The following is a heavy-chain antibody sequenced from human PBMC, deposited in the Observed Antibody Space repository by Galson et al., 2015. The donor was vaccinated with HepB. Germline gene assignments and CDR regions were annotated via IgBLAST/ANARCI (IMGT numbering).Heavy chain of an antibody. Sequence: LRLSCAACGFKVKREGRRGGRKEGGKGGEGGEERRRGGETSEYAESGKGRFTVSRDSSTNTLYLQMNGLRADDTAIYYCVRGTTAPDYWGQGTLVTVSS. J-gene: IGHJ4*02. D-gene: IGHD2/OR15-2a*01. CDR2: RRRGGETS. CDR1: GFKVKREG. CDR3: VRGTTAPDY. V-gene: IGHV3-23*01.